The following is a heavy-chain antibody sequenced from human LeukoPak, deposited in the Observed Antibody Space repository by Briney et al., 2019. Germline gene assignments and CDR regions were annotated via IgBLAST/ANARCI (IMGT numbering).Heavy chain of an antibody. CDR2: INHSGST. J-gene: IGHJ5*02. CDR1: GGSFSGYY. CDR3: ARELGASAVTT. D-gene: IGHD4-11*01. V-gene: IGHV4-34*01. Sequence: KPSETLSLTCAVYGGSFSGYYWSWIRQPPGKGLEWIGEINHSGSTNYNPSLKSRVTISVDTSKNQFSLKLSSVTATDTAVYYCARELGASAVTTWGQGTLVTVSS.